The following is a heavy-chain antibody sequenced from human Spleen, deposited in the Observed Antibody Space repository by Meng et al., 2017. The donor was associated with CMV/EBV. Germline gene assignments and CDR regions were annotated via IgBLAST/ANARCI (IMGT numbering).Heavy chain of an antibody. CDR2: MSSSGSTI. D-gene: IGHD2-2*01. V-gene: IGHV3-11*04. CDR3: ARLIYCSSTSCYVFDP. Sequence: GESLKISCAASAFTFSDFYMSWIRQAPGKGLEWVSYMSSSGSTIYYADSVKGRFTFSRDNAKNSLYLQMNSLRAEDTAVYYCARLIYCSSTSCYVFDPWGQGTLVTVSS. CDR1: AFTFSDFY. J-gene: IGHJ5*02.